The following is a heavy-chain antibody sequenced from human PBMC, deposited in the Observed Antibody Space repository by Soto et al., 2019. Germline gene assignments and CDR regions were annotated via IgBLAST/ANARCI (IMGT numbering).Heavy chain of an antibody. CDR2: INAGNGNT. Sequence: GASVKVSCKASGYTFTSYAMHWVRQAPGQRLEWMGWINAGNGNTKCSQKFQDRVTITRDTSASTAYMELSSLRSEDTAVYYCARGESVVGDYWGQGTLVTSPQ. J-gene: IGHJ4*02. V-gene: IGHV1-3*01. CDR3: ARGESVVGDY. D-gene: IGHD2-15*01. CDR1: GYTFTSYA.